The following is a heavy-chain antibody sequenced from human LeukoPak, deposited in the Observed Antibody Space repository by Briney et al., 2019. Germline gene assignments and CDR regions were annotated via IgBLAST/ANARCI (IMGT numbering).Heavy chain of an antibody. CDR3: ARGDTTMVPGYFDY. Sequence: GASLKISFKGSGYLFTHYWIGWVRQMPGKGLEWMGIIYPADSDTRYSPSFQGQVTISADKSISTAYLQWSSLKASDTAMYYCARGDTTMVPGYFDYWGQGTLVTVSS. D-gene: IGHD5-18*01. V-gene: IGHV5-51*01. J-gene: IGHJ4*02. CDR2: IYPADSDT. CDR1: GYLFTHYW.